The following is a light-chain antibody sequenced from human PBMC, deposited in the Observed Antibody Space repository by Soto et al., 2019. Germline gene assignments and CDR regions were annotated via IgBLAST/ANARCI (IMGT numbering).Light chain of an antibody. Sequence: DIQLTQSPSSLSASVGDRVTITCKASQSVSTYLHWYHQQGGEAPKLLIFAASNLQSGVPSRFSGSGSGTEFTLTMHGLQPEDFGTYYCQQGYSPPWTFGQGTKVDIK. CDR3: QQGYSPPWT. CDR1: QSVSTY. J-gene: IGKJ1*01. V-gene: IGKV1-39*01. CDR2: AAS.